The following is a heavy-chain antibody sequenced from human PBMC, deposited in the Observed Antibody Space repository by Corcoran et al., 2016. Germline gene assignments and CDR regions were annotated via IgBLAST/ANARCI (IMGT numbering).Heavy chain of an antibody. Sequence: QVQLQQWGAGLLKPSETLSLTCAVYGGSFSGYYWSWIRQPPGKGLEWIGEINHSGSTNYNPSLKSRVTISVDTSKNQFTLKLSSVTAADTAVYYCARVGYSSGWSLDYWGQGTLVTVSS. CDR3: ARVGYSSGWSLDY. J-gene: IGHJ4*02. CDR1: GGSFSGYY. D-gene: IGHD6-19*01. V-gene: IGHV4-34*01. CDR2: INHSGST.